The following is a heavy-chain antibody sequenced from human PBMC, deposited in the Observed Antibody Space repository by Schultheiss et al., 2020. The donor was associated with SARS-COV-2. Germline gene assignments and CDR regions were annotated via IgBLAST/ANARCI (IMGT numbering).Heavy chain of an antibody. V-gene: IGHV1-69*02. Sequence: SVKVSCKASGGTFSSYTISWVRQAPGQGLEWMGRIIPILGIANYAQKFQGRVTITADESTSTAYMELSSLRSEDTAVYYCARVRRKYYDSSGYLVGYYYGMDVWGQGTTVTVSS. J-gene: IGHJ6*02. CDR2: IIPILGIA. CDR3: ARVRRKYYDSSGYLVGYYYGMDV. D-gene: IGHD3-22*01. CDR1: GGTFSSYT.